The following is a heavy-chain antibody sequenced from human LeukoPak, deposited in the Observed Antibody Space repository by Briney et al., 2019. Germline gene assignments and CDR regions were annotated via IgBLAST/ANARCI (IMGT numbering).Heavy chain of an antibody. D-gene: IGHD4-17*01. CDR1: GYTFTGYY. CDR2: INPNSGGT. Sequence: GASVKVSCKASGYTFTGYYMHWVRQDPGQGVEWMGWINPNSGGTHYAQKFQSRVTVTSATSISTTYMDLSRLRSDDSAVYYCARKGEDYGDYDYWGQGTLVTVSS. J-gene: IGHJ4*02. CDR3: ARKGEDYGDYDY. V-gene: IGHV1-2*02.